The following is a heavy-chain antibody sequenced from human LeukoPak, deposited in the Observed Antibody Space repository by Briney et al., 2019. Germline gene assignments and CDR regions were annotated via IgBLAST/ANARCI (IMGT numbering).Heavy chain of an antibody. J-gene: IGHJ4*02. V-gene: IGHV4-39*07. Sequence: SETLSLTCTVSGGSISSYYWGWVRQPPGKGLEWIGSIYYSGSTYYNPPLKSRVTISVDTSKNQFSLKLSSVTAADTAVYYCARAQYGAFDYWGRGTLVTVSS. CDR1: GGSISSYY. CDR2: IYYSGST. D-gene: IGHD3-10*01. CDR3: ARAQYGAFDY.